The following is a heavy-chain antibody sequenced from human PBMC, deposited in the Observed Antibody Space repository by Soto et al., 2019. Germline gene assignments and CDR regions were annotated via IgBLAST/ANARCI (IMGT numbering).Heavy chain of an antibody. CDR3: FRGGVTSRTFDY. CDR2: IFPDDSDT. J-gene: IGHJ4*02. Sequence: PGESLKISCKASGYIIKNYWIGWVRQMPGQDLEWMGIIFPDDSDTRYSPSFQGHVTISVDKSISTAYVQWSSLKASDSAIYYCFRGGVTSRTFDYWGQGTLVTVSS. V-gene: IGHV5-51*01. D-gene: IGHD3-16*01. CDR1: GYIIKNYW.